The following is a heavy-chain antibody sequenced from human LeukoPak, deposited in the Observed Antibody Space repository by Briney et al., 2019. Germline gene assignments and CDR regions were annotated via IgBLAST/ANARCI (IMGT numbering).Heavy chain of an antibody. D-gene: IGHD4-17*01. J-gene: IGHJ4*02. V-gene: IGHV3-30*03. CDR3: ASHTVTTQSYYFDY. CDR1: GFTFSSYG. Sequence: GGSLRLSCAASGFTFSSYGMHWVRQAPGKGLEWVAVISYDGSNKYYADSVKGRFTISRDNSKNTLYLQMNSLRAEDTAVYYCASHTVTTQSYYFDYWGQGTLVTVSS. CDR2: ISYDGSNK.